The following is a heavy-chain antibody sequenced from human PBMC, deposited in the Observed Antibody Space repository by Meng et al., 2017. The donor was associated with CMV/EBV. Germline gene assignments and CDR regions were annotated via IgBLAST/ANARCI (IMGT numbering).Heavy chain of an antibody. CDR1: GFTFSEYY. V-gene: IGHV1-2*02. CDR3: VRSSGWSLFDY. D-gene: IGHD6-19*01. Sequence: QVQRVKSGDEMKKPGASVKVSCTTSGFTFSEYYIHWVRQAPGQGLEWMGWVNSNNDATNYARKFQGRVSMTRDTSISTAHMELSRLMSDDTAVYYCVRSSGWSLFDYWGQGTLVTVSS. CDR2: VNSNNDAT. J-gene: IGHJ4*02.